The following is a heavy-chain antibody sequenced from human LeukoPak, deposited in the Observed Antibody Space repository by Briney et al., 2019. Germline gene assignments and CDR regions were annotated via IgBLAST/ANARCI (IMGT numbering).Heavy chain of an antibody. J-gene: IGHJ4*02. D-gene: IGHD4-17*01. V-gene: IGHV1-2*02. CDR1: GYTFTGHY. CDR2: INPNSGGT. Sequence: ASVKVSCKASGYTFTGHYMHRVRQAPGQGLEWMGWINPNSGGTNYAQKFQGRVTMTRDTSISTAYMELSRLRSDDTAVYYCARDLTTVTTGLGYWGQGTLVTVSS. CDR3: ARDLTTVTTGLGY.